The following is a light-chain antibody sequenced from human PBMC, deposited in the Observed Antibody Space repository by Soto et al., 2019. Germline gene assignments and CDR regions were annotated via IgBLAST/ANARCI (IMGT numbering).Light chain of an antibody. CDR1: QSISRGY. Sequence: EVVLTQSPGTLSLSPGERATLSCRASQSISRGYFAWYQQKPGQAPRILIYATSNRATGIPDRFSGSGSGTDFTLTISRQEPEDFAVYYCHQYGTSPLTFGGGTKVEIK. V-gene: IGKV3-20*01. J-gene: IGKJ4*01. CDR2: ATS. CDR3: HQYGTSPLT.